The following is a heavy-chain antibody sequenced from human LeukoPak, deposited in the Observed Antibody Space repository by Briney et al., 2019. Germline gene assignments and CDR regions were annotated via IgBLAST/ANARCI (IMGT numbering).Heavy chain of an antibody. Sequence: ASVKVSCKAPGYTFTTYGISWVRQAPGQGLEWMGWISAHNGDTNYAQRLQGRVTMTRDTSTSTVYMELTSLRSEDTAVFYCARGGLPARSWFDPWGQGTLVTVSS. CDR1: GYTFTTYG. CDR2: ISAHNGDT. V-gene: IGHV1-18*01. D-gene: IGHD3/OR15-3a*01. CDR3: ARGGLPARSWFDP. J-gene: IGHJ5*02.